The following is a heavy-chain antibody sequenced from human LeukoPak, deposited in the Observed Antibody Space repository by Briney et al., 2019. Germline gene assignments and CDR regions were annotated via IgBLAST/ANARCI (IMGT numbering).Heavy chain of an antibody. V-gene: IGHV3-23*01. Sequence: SGGSLRLSCAASGFTFSSYAMSWVRQAPGKGLEWVSAISGSGGSTYYADSVKGRFTISRDNSKNTLYLQMNSLRAVDTAVYYCAKTANYYDSSGYGGFDYWGQGTLVTVSS. CDR3: AKTANYYDSSGYGGFDY. J-gene: IGHJ4*02. CDR1: GFTFSSYA. CDR2: ISGSGGST. D-gene: IGHD3-22*01.